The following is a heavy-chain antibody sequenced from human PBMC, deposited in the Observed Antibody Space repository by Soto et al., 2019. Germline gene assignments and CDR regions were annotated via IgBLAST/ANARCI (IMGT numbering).Heavy chain of an antibody. Sequence: EVQLVESGGGLVQPGGSLRLSCAASGFTFISYSMNWVRQAPGKGLEWVSYISSSSSTIYYADSVKGRFTISRDNAKNSLYLQMNRLRAEDTAVYYCARGFPNTYYDFWSGSLDYWGQGTLVTVSS. CDR1: GFTFISYS. CDR2: ISSSSSTI. D-gene: IGHD3-3*01. J-gene: IGHJ4*02. V-gene: IGHV3-48*01. CDR3: ARGFPNTYYDFWSGSLDY.